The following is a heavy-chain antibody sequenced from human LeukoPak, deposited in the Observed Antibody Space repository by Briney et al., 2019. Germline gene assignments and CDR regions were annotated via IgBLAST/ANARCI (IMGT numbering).Heavy chain of an antibody. CDR3: ARASTYFDN. J-gene: IGHJ4*02. V-gene: IGHV4-59*01. CDR1: GGSMTHYY. Sequence: SETLSLTCTVSGGSMTHYYWSWIRQPPGKGLEWNGYMYSSGSTNYNPSLESRVTLSLDTSKNQFSLKLRSVTAADTAVYYCARASTYFDNWGQGTLVAVSS. CDR2: MYSSGST.